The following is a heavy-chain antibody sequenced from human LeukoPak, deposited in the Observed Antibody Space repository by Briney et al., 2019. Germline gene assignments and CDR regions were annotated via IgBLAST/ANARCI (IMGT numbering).Heavy chain of an antibody. V-gene: IGHV3-30-3*01. D-gene: IGHD4-17*01. CDR3: AKVPVTNYYYDGMDV. CDR1: GFTFSSYA. J-gene: IGHJ6*02. CDR2: ISYDGSNK. Sequence: GGSLRLSCAASGFTFSSYAMHWVRQAPGKGLEWVAVISYDGSNKYYADSVKGRFTVSRDNSKNTPYLQMNSLRAEDTAVYYCAKVPVTNYYYDGMDVWGQGTTVTVSS.